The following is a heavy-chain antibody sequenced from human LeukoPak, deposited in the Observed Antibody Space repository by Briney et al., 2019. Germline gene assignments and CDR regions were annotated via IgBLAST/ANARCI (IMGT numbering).Heavy chain of an antibody. CDR3: ARDSGTTGEVKFVP. V-gene: IGHV4-4*07. CDR1: GGSIRTFY. CDR2: MSPSATT. J-gene: IGHJ5*02. Sequence: SETLSLTCTVSGGSIRTFYLSWIRQPVGKGLEWIGRMSPSATTYNPSLKSRVTMSIDTSKSQFFLNLRSVTAADTAVYYCARDSGTTGEVKFVPWGQGILVTVSS. D-gene: IGHD4-17*01.